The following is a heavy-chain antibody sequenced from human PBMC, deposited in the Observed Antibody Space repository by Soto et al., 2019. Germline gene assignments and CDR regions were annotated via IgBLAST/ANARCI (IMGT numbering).Heavy chain of an antibody. Sequence: ASLKVSCKASGYTFTGYYLYWVRQAPGQGLEWMGWINPNNGDTNYVQNFQGRVTMTRDMSINTAYMELSRLRSDDTAVYYCARARTYYFDKSAYDYWGQGTLVTVSS. J-gene: IGHJ4*02. D-gene: IGHD3-22*01. CDR1: GYTFTGYY. CDR2: INPNNGDT. CDR3: ARARTYYFDKSAYDY. V-gene: IGHV1-2*02.